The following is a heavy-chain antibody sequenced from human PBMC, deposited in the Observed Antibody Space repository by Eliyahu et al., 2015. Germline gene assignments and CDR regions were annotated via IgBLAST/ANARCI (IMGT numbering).Heavy chain of an antibody. CDR1: GAGVSSNTAA. J-gene: IGHJ2*01. CDR3: ARVSTGYWYFDL. D-gene: IGHD1-1*01. CDR2: TYYRSNWFY. Sequence: QVHLQQSGPGLVKPSQTLSLTCXIXGAGVSSNTAAWNWIRQSPSRDLEWLGRTYYRSNWFYDYAVSVKSRITINSDTSKNQFSLHLKSVTPEDTAVYFCARVSTGYWYFDLWGRGTLVTVSS. V-gene: IGHV6-1*01.